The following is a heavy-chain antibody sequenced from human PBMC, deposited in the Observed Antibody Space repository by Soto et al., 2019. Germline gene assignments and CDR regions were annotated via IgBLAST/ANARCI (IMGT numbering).Heavy chain of an antibody. Sequence: SETLSLTCNMSGDSYSISTYSWSWIRQPPGKALQWIGFIYQSGVTSYNPSLASRVSISLDRSKSQFSLNLNSMTAADTAVYYCAGYNWNYYFDPWGQGTLVTVSS. CDR3: AGYNWNYYFDP. V-gene: IGHV4-30-2*02. CDR2: IYQSGVT. CDR1: GDSYSISTYS. J-gene: IGHJ5*02. D-gene: IGHD1-7*01.